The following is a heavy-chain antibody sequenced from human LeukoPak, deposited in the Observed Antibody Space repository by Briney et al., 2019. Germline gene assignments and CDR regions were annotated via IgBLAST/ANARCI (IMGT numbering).Heavy chain of an antibody. D-gene: IGHD5-18*01. CDR3: ARVGYSYGRIDYFDY. CDR1: GGSISSGEYY. V-gene: IGHV4-30-4*08. CDR2: IYYSGST. J-gene: IGHJ4*02. Sequence: SETLSLTCTVSGGSISSGEYYWRWIRHPPGKGREWIGFIYYSGSTYYNPSLKSRVSISVDPSTNQSSRKLSSVTAADTAVYYCARVGYSYGRIDYFDYWGQGTLVTVSS.